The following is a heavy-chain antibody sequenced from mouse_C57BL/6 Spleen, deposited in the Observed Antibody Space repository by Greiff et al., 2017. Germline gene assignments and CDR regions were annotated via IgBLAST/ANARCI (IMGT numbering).Heavy chain of an antibody. V-gene: IGHV5-12*01. CDR1: GFTFSDYY. CDR3: ARLNWDWYCDV. CDR2: ISNGGGST. Sequence: EVKLMESGGGLVQPGGSLKLSCAASGFTFSDYYMYWVRQTPEKRLEWVAYISNGGGSTYYPDTVKGRFPISRDNAKNTLYLQMSRLRSEDTAMYYCARLNWDWYCDVWGTGTTVTVAS. D-gene: IGHD4-1*01. J-gene: IGHJ1*03.